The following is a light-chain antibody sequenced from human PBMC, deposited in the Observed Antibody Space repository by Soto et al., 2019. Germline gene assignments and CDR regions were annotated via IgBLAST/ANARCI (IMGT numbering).Light chain of an antibody. CDR3: QQYENYWT. J-gene: IGKJ1*01. Sequence: DIQMTQSPSTLSASVGDRVTITCRASQTISSWLAWYQQKPGKAPSLLIFDASTLHSGVPSRFSGSGSGTEFTLTISNLQPDDFATYYCQQYENYWTFGQGTKVDI. CDR2: DAS. CDR1: QTISSW. V-gene: IGKV1-5*01.